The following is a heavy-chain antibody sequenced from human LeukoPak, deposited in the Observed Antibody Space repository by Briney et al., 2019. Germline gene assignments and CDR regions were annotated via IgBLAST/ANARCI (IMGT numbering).Heavy chain of an antibody. CDR2: ISAYNGNT. Sequence: ASVKVSCKASGYTFTSYGISWVRQAPGQGLEWMGWISAYNGNTNYAQKLQGRVTMTTDTSTSTAYMELRSLRSDDTAAYYCARIQFTIFGVVTYYYMDVWGKGTTVTVSS. J-gene: IGHJ6*03. CDR1: GYTFTSYG. D-gene: IGHD3-3*01. CDR3: ARIQFTIFGVVTYYYMDV. V-gene: IGHV1-18*01.